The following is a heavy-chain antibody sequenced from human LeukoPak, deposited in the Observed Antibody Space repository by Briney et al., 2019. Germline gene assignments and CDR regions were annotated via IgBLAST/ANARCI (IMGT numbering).Heavy chain of an antibody. Sequence: AASVKVSCKASGYTFTGYFLHWVRQAPGQGLEWMGWINPNSGDTTYAQRFQGRVTLTRDTSISTAYMELSSLKSDDTAVYYCARDDYSGSYRPFDYWGQGTPVTVSS. CDR2: INPNSGDT. V-gene: IGHV1-2*02. CDR3: ARDDYSGSYRPFDY. CDR1: GYTFTGYF. D-gene: IGHD1-26*01. J-gene: IGHJ4*02.